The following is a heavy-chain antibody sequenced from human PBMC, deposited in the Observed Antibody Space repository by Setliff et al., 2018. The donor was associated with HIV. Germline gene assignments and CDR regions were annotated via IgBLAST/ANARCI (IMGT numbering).Heavy chain of an antibody. CDR2: IIPIFKSA. J-gene: IGHJ3*01. D-gene: IGHD5-12*01. Sequence: SVKVSCKASGYTFTSYDINWVRQATGQGLEWMGGIIPIFKSADYAQKFQGRVTITTDESTSTAYMDLSSLKSEDTAIYYCARTSGDAYNYEGAFDVWGQGTLVTVSS. V-gene: IGHV1-69*05. CDR3: ARTSGDAYNYEGAFDV. CDR1: GYTFTSYD.